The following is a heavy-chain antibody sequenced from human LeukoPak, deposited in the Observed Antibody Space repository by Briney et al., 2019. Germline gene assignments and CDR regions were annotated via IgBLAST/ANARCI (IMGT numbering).Heavy chain of an antibody. Sequence: SVKVSCKASGDTFSSYAISWVRQAPGQGLEWMGGIIPIFGTANYAQKFQGRVTITADESTSTAYMELSSLRSEDTAVYYCARIPYGSGSYSVGFDYWGQGTLITVSS. D-gene: IGHD3-10*01. J-gene: IGHJ4*02. CDR2: IIPIFGTA. CDR3: ARIPYGSGSYSVGFDY. V-gene: IGHV1-69*01. CDR1: GDTFSSYA.